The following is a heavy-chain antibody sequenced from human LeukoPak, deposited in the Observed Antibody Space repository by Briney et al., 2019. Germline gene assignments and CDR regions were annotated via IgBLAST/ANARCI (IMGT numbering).Heavy chain of an antibody. J-gene: IGHJ4*02. V-gene: IGHV4-39*01. Sequence: SETLSLTCTVSGGSISSSSYYSGWIRQPPGKGLECIGSIYYSGRTYYTPSLKSRVTISVDTSKNQFSLKLTSVTAADTAVYYCAKIRYSENIDYWGQGTLVTVSS. CDR3: AKIRYSENIDY. D-gene: IGHD1-1*01. CDR1: GGSISSSSYY. CDR2: IYYSGRT.